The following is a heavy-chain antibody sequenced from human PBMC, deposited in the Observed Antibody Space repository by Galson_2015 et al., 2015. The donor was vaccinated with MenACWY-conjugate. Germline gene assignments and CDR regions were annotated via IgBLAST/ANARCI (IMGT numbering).Heavy chain of an antibody. CDR2: VYYSGST. V-gene: IGHV4-39*07. CDR3: AKDRGGADV. CDR1: GGSISSSSLY. D-gene: IGHD4-17*01. J-gene: IGHJ6*02. Sequence: LSLTCTVSGGSISSSSLYWGWIRQPPGKGLEWIGSVYYSGSTYYNPSLKSRLTISIDTSKNQFSLKLSSVTAADTAIYYCAKDRGGADVWGQGTTVTVSS.